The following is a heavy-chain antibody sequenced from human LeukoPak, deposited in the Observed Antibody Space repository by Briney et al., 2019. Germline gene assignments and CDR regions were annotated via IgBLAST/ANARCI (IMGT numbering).Heavy chain of an antibody. V-gene: IGHV1-2*02. CDR2: FNPNTGGT. Sequence: ASVKVPCKASGYTFTGYYMHWVRQAPGQGLEWMGWFNPNTGGTNYAQKFQVRVTMTGDTSISTAYMELSRLKSDDTAVYYCASGDGNAYGYASFDYWGQGALVTVSS. J-gene: IGHJ4*02. CDR3: ASGDGNAYGYASFDY. D-gene: IGHD5-18*01. CDR1: GYTFTGYY.